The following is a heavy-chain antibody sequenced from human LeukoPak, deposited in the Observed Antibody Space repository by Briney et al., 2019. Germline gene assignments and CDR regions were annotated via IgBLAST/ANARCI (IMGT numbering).Heavy chain of an antibody. D-gene: IGHD3-22*01. CDR1: GFTFSNYW. CDR2: IKQDGSEK. Sequence: GGSLRLSCAASGFTFSNYWMTWVSQAPGKGLEWVANIKQDGSEKNHVGSVKGRFTISRENAKNSLYLQMNSLRAEDTAVYYCATSNDDSSVYRPFDVWGQGTMVTVSS. V-gene: IGHV3-7*02. CDR3: ATSNDDSSVYRPFDV. J-gene: IGHJ3*01.